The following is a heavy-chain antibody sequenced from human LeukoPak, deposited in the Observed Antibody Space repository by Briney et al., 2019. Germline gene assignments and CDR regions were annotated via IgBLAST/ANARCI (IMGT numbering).Heavy chain of an antibody. D-gene: IGHD6-19*01. CDR3: AKAGRPQPVAGWIDY. CDR2: MGGGGTT. Sequence: NPGGSLRLSCAASGFTFNNYVMSWVRQAPGKGLEWVSAMGGGGTTYYADYVKGRFTISRDTSKNTLYLQMNSLRAEDTAIYYCAKAGRPQPVAGWIDYWGQGTLVTVSS. J-gene: IGHJ4*02. V-gene: IGHV3-23*01. CDR1: GFTFNNYV.